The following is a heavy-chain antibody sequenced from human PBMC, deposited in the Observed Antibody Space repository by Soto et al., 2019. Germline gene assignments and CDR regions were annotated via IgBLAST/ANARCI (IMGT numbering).Heavy chain of an antibody. CDR1: GGTISSSY. D-gene: IGHD2-2*01. Sequence: SDTLRHTCTASGGTISSSYWSRIRQPPGKGLEWIGYIYYSGSTNYNPSLKSRVTISVDTSKNQFSLKLSSVTAADTAVYYCARERYCSSTSCYPDAFDIWGQGTMVT. CDR3: ARERYCSSTSCYPDAFDI. V-gene: IGHV4-59*01. J-gene: IGHJ3*02. CDR2: IYYSGST.